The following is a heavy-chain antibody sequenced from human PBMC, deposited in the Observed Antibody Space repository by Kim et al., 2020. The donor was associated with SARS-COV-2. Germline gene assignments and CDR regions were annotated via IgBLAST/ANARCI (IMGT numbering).Heavy chain of an antibody. J-gene: IGHJ6*02. CDR1: GYTFTSYG. V-gene: IGHV1-18*01. Sequence: ASVKVSCKASGYTFTSYGISWVRQAPGQGLEWMGWISAYNGNTNYAQKLQGRVTMTTDTSTSTAYMELRSLRSDDTAVYYCARYRWRNDSYYYGMDVWGQGTTVTVSS. CDR3: ARYRWRNDSYYYGMDV. D-gene: IGHD3-9*01. CDR2: ISAYNGNT.